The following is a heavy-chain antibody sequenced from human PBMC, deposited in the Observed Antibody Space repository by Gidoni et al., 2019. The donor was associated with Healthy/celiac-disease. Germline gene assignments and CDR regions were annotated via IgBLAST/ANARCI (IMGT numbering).Heavy chain of an antibody. Sequence: QLQLQESGPGLVKPSETLSLTCTVSGGSLSSSSYYWGWLRQPPGKGLEWIGSIYYSGSTYYNPSLKSRVTISVDTSKNQFSLKLSSVTAADTAVYYCATQFYYYDSSGYLNWFDPWGQGTLVTVSS. CDR1: GGSLSSSSYY. D-gene: IGHD3-22*01. J-gene: IGHJ5*02. CDR2: IYYSGST. CDR3: ATQFYYYDSSGYLNWFDP. V-gene: IGHV4-39*01.